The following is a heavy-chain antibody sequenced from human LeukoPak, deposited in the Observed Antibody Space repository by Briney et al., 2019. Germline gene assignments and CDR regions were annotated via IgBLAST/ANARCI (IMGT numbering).Heavy chain of an antibody. CDR2: ISSSSSTV. V-gene: IGHV3-48*04. Sequence: GGSLRLSCAASGFTFSSYDMHWVRQAPGKGLEWVSFISSSSSTVYYEDSVKGRFTISRDNAKNSLYLQMNSLRAEDTAVYYCAREPVEGVNDAFDVWGQGTMVTVSS. CDR3: AREPVEGVNDAFDV. CDR1: GFTFSSYD. D-gene: IGHD3-16*01. J-gene: IGHJ3*01.